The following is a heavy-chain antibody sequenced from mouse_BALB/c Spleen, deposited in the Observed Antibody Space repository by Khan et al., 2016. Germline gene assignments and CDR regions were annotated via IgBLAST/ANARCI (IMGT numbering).Heavy chain of an antibody. J-gene: IGHJ4*01. Sequence: QMQLEESGAELMKPGASVKISCKATGYTFSSYWIEWVKQRPGHGLEWIGEILPGSGSTNYNEKFKGKATFTADTSSNTAYMQLSSLTSEDSAVYYCARYGYGGAMDYWGQGTSVTVSS. CDR3: ARYGYGGAMDY. CDR1: GYTFSSYW. V-gene: IGHV1-9*01. D-gene: IGHD2-2*01. CDR2: ILPGSGST.